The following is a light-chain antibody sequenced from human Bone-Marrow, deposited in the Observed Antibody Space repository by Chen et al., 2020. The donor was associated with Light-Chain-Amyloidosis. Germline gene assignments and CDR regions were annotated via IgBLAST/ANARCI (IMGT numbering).Light chain of an antibody. CDR3: SSYTITNTLA. J-gene: IGLJ1*01. CDR2: EVT. Sequence: QSALTQPASVSGSPGQSITISCTGTSSDVGGDNHVSWDQQHPDKAPKLMIYEVTNRPSWVPDRFSGSTSDSTASLTFSGLQTDDVADYFCSSYTITNTLAFGSGTRVTVL. V-gene: IGLV2-14*01. CDR1: SSDVGGDNH.